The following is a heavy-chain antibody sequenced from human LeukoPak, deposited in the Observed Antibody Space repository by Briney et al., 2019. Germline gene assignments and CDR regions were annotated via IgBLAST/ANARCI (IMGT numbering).Heavy chain of an antibody. CDR1: GFTFSSYA. J-gene: IGHJ3*02. D-gene: IGHD4-17*01. Sequence: PGGSLRLSCAASGFTFSSYAMHWVRQAPGKGLEWVSAIRGGGGSAFYADSVKGRFTISRDNSKYTLFLQMNSLRAEDTAVYYCARDPNGDYIGAFDMWGPGTMVTVSS. CDR3: ARDPNGDYIGAFDM. CDR2: IRGGGGSA. V-gene: IGHV3-23*01.